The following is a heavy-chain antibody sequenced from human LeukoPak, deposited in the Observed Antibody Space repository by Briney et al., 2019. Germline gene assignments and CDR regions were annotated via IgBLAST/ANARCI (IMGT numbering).Heavy chain of an antibody. CDR3: AKGSIAAAAPYYFDY. CDR2: ISGSGGST. Sequence: GGSLRLSCPASGFTFSSYAMSWVRQAPGKGLEWVSAISGSGGSTYYADSVKGRFTISRDNSKNTLYLQMNSLRAEDTAVYYCAKGSIAAAAPYYFDYWGQGTLVTVSS. CDR1: GFTFSSYA. V-gene: IGHV3-23*01. D-gene: IGHD6-13*01. J-gene: IGHJ4*02.